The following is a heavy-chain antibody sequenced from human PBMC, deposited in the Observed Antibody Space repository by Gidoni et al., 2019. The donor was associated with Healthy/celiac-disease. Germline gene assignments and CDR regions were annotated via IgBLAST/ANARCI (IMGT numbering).Heavy chain of an antibody. CDR2: ISGSGGST. CDR1: GLPFSSDP. V-gene: IGHV3-23*01. J-gene: IGHJ6*02. D-gene: IGHD6-13*01. CDR3: AKDRQYSSSWYGGYGMDV. Sequence: EVQRLESGGGLVQPGGFLRLSCAASGLPFSSDPISWVRQAPGKGLEWVSAISGSGGSTYYADSVKGRFTISRDNSKNTLYLQMHSLRAEDTAVYYCAKDRQYSSSWYGGYGMDVWGQGTTVTVSS.